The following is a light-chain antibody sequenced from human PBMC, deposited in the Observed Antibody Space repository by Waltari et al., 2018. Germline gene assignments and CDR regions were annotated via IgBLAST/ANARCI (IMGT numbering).Light chain of an antibody. CDR1: QSVLFSSNNKNY. V-gene: IGKV4-1*01. J-gene: IGKJ2*01. CDR3: QQYYDTLYT. Sequence: DIVMPPSPDSLTVSLGERATINCKSSQSVLFSSNNKNYLAWYQQKPGQPPKLLIYWASTRESGVPDRFSGSGSGTDFTLTISSLQAEDVAVYYCQQYYDTLYTFGQGTKLEIK. CDR2: WAS.